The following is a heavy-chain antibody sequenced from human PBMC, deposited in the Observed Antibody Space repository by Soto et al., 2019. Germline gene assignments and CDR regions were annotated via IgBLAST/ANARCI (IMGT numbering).Heavy chain of an antibody. Sequence: QVQLPESGPGLVKPSETLSLTCTVSGGSLSSYYWSWIRQPPGKGLEWIGYIYYSGGTNDNPSLKSRVTISVDTSKNQFSLKLSSVTAADTAVYYCARGGGSPDYWGQGTLVTVSS. D-gene: IGHD1-26*01. V-gene: IGHV4-59*08. CDR3: ARGGGSPDY. J-gene: IGHJ4*02. CDR2: IYYSGGT. CDR1: GGSLSSYY.